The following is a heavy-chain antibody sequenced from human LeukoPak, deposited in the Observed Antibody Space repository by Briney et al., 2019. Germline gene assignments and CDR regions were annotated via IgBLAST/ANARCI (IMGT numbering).Heavy chain of an antibody. Sequence: GGSLRLSCAASGFSFSSYNMNWVRQTPGKGLEWVSSITSSSTYTFYADSVKGRFTISRDNARNSMYLQMNSLRAEDTAVYYCARDPYSGTYGDTYYYYMDVWGKGTTVTISS. CDR2: ITSSSTYT. V-gene: IGHV3-21*01. D-gene: IGHD1-26*01. J-gene: IGHJ6*03. CDR1: GFSFSSYN. CDR3: ARDPYSGTYGDTYYYYMDV.